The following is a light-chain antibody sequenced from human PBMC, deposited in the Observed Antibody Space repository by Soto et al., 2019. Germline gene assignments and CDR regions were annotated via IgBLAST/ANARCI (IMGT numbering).Light chain of an antibody. V-gene: IGKV3-20*01. Sequence: EIVLTQAPGTLSLSPGERATLSCRASQSISSYYLAWYQQKPGQAPSLLIHAASSRATGIPDRFSGSGSGTDFTLTISRLEPEDLAVYYCQQYGIYPITFGQGTRLEIK. CDR2: AAS. J-gene: IGKJ5*01. CDR3: QQYGIYPIT. CDR1: QSISSYY.